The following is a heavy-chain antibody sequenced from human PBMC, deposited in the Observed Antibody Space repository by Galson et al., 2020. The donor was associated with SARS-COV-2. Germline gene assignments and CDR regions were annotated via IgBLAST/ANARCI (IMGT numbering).Heavy chain of an antibody. V-gene: IGHV4-39*01. CDR2: IYYSGST. J-gene: IGHJ4*02. Sequence: SETLSLTCTVSGGSISSSSYYWGWIRQPPGKGLEWIGSIYYSGSTYYNPSLKSRVTISVDTSKNQFSLKLSSVTAADTAVYYCARTTIFGVVDRFDYWGQGTLVTVSS. CDR3: ARTTIFGVVDRFDY. D-gene: IGHD3-3*01. CDR1: GGSISSSSYY.